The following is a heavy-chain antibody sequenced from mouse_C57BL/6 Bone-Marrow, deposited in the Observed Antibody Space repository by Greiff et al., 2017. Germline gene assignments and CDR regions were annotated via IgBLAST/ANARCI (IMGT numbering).Heavy chain of an antibody. CDR2: ISNGGGST. CDR3: ARRGFYYAMDY. V-gene: IGHV5-12*01. J-gene: IGHJ4*01. Sequence: EVQLVESGGGLVQPGGSLKLSCAASGFTFSDYYMYWVRQTPEKRLEWVAYISNGGGSTYYPDTVKGRFPISRDNATNTLYLQMSRLKSEDAAMFYGARRGFYYAMDYWGQGTSVTVSS. CDR1: GFTFSDYY.